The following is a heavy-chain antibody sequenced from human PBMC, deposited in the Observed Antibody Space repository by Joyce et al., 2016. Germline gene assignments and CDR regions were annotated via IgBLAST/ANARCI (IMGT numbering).Heavy chain of an antibody. Sequence: QVQLVESGGGVVQPGRSLRLSCAASGLTLSNYGVHWVRQAPGKVLEWVAVISYDGMYKYYADAVKGRVTISRDNSKNTVFLEMNSLRTEDTAVYYCAKILTATYSSGWFLDYWGQGTLVTVSS. CDR3: AKILTATYSSGWFLDY. CDR2: ISYDGMYK. CDR1: GLTLSNYG. D-gene: IGHD6-25*01. J-gene: IGHJ4*02. V-gene: IGHV3-30*18.